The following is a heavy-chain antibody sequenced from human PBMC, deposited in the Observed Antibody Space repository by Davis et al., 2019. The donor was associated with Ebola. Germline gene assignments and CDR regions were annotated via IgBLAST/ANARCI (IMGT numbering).Heavy chain of an antibody. CDR1: GFTFSDYY. CDR3: ARDVPLYDAFDI. CDR2: ISSSSSYT. J-gene: IGHJ3*02. Sequence: GESLKISCAASGFTFSDYYMSWIRQAPGKGLEWVSYISSSSSYTNYADSVKGRFTISRDNAKNSLYLQMNSLRAEDTAVYYCARDVPLYDAFDIWGQGTMVTVSS. V-gene: IGHV3-11*06.